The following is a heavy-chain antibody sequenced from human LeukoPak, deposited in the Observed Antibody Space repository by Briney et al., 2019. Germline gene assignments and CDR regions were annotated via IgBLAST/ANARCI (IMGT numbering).Heavy chain of an antibody. V-gene: IGHV4-39*01. J-gene: IGHJ4*02. Sequence: SETLSLTCTVSGGSVNSSSYYWGWIRQPPGKALEWIGSVYHSGYTYYNPSLKSRVTISIDTSKNQFSLRLSSVTAADTTVYYCARSSMFRGVTFDYWGQGTLVTVSS. CDR1: GGSVNSSSYY. CDR2: VYHSGYT. CDR3: ARSSMFRGVTFDY. D-gene: IGHD3-10*01.